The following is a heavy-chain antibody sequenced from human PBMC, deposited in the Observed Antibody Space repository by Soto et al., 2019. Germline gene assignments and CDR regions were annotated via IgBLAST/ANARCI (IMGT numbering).Heavy chain of an antibody. CDR1: GYTFTSYY. Sequence: ASVKVSCKASGYTFTSYYMHWVRQAPGQGLEWMGIINPSGGSTSYAQKFQGRVTMTRDTSTSTVYMELSSLRSEDTAVYYCAGALTESTRGRAFDIWGQGTMVTVSS. V-gene: IGHV1-46*01. D-gene: IGHD3-16*01. CDR2: INPSGGST. J-gene: IGHJ3*02. CDR3: AGALTESTRGRAFDI.